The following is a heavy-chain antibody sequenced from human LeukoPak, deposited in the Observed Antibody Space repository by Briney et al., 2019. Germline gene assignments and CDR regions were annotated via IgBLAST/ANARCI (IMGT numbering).Heavy chain of an antibody. CDR2: ISSSSSYT. V-gene: IGHV3-11*05. J-gene: IGHJ4*02. D-gene: IGHD5-12*01. Sequence: GGSLTLSCAASGFTFSDYYMSWIRQAPGKGLEWVSYISSSSSYTNYADSVKGRFTISRDNAKNSLYLQMNSLRAEDTAVYYCARDQGFIVATMVWGQGTLVTVSS. CDR3: ARDQGFIVATMV. CDR1: GFTFSDYY.